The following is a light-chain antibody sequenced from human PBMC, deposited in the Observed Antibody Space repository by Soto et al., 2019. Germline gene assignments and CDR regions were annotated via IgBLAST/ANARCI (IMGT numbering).Light chain of an antibody. CDR1: QGISSW. J-gene: IGKJ1*01. CDR3: QQANIFPWT. CDR2: AAS. Sequence: IRVSQSPSSLSASTGDRVTITCQGSQGISSWLAWYQQKPGKAPKLLIYAASSLASGVPSRFSGSGSGTDFTLTISSLQPEDFATYYCQQANIFPWTFGQGTKVDI. V-gene: IGKV1-12*01.